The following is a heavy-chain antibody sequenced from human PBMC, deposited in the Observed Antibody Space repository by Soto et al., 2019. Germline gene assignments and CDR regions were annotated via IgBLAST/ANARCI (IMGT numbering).Heavy chain of an antibody. CDR3: AKNLPRTGRFDY. Sequence: QLQLHESGPGLVKPSETLSLTCSLSGASITSTTYFWAWIRQPPGKGLDWVGRIYYSGKTHYNPSLKSRTTISVDRSRNQFSLQVSSVTAADTAVYYCAKNLPRTGRFDYWGQGTVVTVSS. CDR2: IYYSGKT. J-gene: IGHJ4*02. V-gene: IGHV4-39*01. CDR1: GASITSTTYF.